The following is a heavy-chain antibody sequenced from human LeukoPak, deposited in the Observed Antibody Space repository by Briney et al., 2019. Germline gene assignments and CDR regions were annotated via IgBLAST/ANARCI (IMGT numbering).Heavy chain of an antibody. CDR1: GYTFTGYY. J-gene: IGHJ5*02. D-gene: IGHD4-17*01. CDR2: INPNSGGT. V-gene: IGHV1-2*02. CDR3: ARDLVLDYGDTNWFDP. Sequence: ASVKVSCKASGYTFTGYYMHWVRQAPGQGLEWMGWINPNSGGTNYAQKFQGRVTMTRDTSISTAYMELSRLRSDDTAVYYCARDLVLDYGDTNWFDPWGQGTLVTVSS.